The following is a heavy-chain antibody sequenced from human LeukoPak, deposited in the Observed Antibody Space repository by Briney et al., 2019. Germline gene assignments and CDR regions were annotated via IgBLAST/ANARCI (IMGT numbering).Heavy chain of an antibody. D-gene: IGHD2-2*01. J-gene: IGHJ4*02. CDR3: ARDVDSSTSCYDY. CDR2: ISGSGGST. V-gene: IGHV3-23*01. Sequence: GALRLSCAASGFTFSSYAMSWVRQAPGKGLEWVSAISGSGGSTYYADSVKGRFTISRDNAKNSLYLQMNSLRAEDTAVYYCARDVDSSTSCYDYWGQGTLVTVSS. CDR1: GFTFSSYA.